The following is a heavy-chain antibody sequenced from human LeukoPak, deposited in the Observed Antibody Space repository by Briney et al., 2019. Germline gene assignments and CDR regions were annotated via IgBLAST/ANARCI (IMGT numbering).Heavy chain of an antibody. CDR2: INPNSGGT. V-gene: IGHV1-2*02. D-gene: IGHD3-22*01. CDR1: GYTFTGYY. CDR3: ARSPMIVVVMGAFDI. Sequence: GASVKVSCKASGYTFTGYYMHWLRQAPGKGLEGMGWINPNSGGTNYAQKFQGRVTMTRDTSISTAYMELSRLRSDDTAVYYCARSPMIVVVMGAFDIWGQGTMVTVPS. J-gene: IGHJ3*02.